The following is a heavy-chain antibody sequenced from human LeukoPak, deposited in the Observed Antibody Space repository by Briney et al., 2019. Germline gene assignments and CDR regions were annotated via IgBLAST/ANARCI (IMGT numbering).Heavy chain of an antibody. D-gene: IGHD7-27*01. CDR2: INHNGYT. Sequence: SETLSLTCAVYGGSFSGYYWNWIRQPPGKGLEWIGEINHNGYTNYNPSLKSRVTISVDTPKNQFSLNLNSLTAADTAVYYCARAGTGDRRAVFDYWGQETLVTVSS. J-gene: IGHJ4*02. CDR3: ARAGTGDRRAVFDY. V-gene: IGHV4-34*01. CDR1: GGSFSGYY.